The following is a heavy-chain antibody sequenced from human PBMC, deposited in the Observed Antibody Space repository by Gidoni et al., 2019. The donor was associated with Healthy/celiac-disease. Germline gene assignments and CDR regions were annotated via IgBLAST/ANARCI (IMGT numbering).Heavy chain of an antibody. CDR1: GGSVSSGGDY. CDR2: ITDSGST. Sequence: QVQLQESGPGLVTPSHTLSLTCTVSGGSVSSGGDYWSWIRQPPGKGLEWIGYITDSGSTYYTPSIKSRVTISVDTSKNQFSLKLSSVTAADTAVYYGARGGGDFDYWGQGTLVTVSS. D-gene: IGHD2-15*01. J-gene: IGHJ4*02. CDR3: ARGGGDFDY. V-gene: IGHV4-31*03.